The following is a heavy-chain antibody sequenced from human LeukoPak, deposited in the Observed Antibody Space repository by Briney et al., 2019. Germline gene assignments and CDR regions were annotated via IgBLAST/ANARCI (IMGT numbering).Heavy chain of an antibody. D-gene: IGHD6-13*01. Sequence: GGSLRLSCAASGFTFSSYAMSWVRQAPGKGLEWVSAIGGSGGSTYYADSVKGRFTISRDNSKNTLYLQMNSLRAEDTAVYYCAKDEQQLVRGYFDYWGQGTLVTVSS. CDR1: GFTFSSYA. CDR3: AKDEQQLVRGYFDY. V-gene: IGHV3-23*01. CDR2: IGGSGGST. J-gene: IGHJ4*02.